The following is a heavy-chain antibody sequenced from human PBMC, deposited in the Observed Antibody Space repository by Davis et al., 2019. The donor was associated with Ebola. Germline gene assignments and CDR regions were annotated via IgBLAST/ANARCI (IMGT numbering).Heavy chain of an antibody. CDR1: GGSINRSSYY. CDR2: IYYSGTT. J-gene: IGHJ4*02. CDR3: ATHLGGDFRYYFDH. Sequence: PSETLSLTCTVSGGSINRSSYYWGWVRQPPGKGLEWIGSIYYSGTTYYNPSLKSRVTISVDRSKNQFSLKLSSVTAADTALYYCATHLGGDFRYYFDHWGQGTLVTVSS. D-gene: IGHD2-21*02. V-gene: IGHV4-39*01.